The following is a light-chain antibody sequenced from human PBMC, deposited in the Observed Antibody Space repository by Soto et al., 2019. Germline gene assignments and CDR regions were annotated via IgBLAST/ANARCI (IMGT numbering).Light chain of an antibody. V-gene: IGKV1-5*03. CDR3: QHYNIYSET. CDR2: KAS. Sequence: IQVTQSPSTLSASVGDRVTITCRASQSINTWLAWYQQKPGEAPKLLIYKASNLQSGVPSRFSGSGSGTEFTLTISSLQPDDFATYYCQHYNIYSETFGQGTKVDIK. J-gene: IGKJ1*01. CDR1: QSINTW.